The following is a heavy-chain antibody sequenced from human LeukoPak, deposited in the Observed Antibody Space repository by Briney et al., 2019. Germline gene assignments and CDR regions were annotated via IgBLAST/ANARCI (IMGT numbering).Heavy chain of an antibody. Sequence: GGSLRLSCAASGFTFSTYGMHWVRQAPGKGLEWVAVIWYDGSNKYYADSVKGRFTISRDNSKNTLYLQMNSLRAEDTAVYYCAREPTWQWLSYYYGMDVWGQGTTVTFSS. CDR3: AREPTWQWLSYYYGMDV. CDR2: IWYDGSNK. J-gene: IGHJ6*02. CDR1: GFTFSTYG. V-gene: IGHV3-33*01. D-gene: IGHD6-19*01.